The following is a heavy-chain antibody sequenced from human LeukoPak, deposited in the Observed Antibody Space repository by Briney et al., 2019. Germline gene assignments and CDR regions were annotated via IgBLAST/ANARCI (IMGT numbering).Heavy chain of an antibody. CDR3: ARDSSNWTFDY. CDR2: IHPGGGSP. J-gene: IGHJ4*02. CDR1: GYTFTSYY. Sequence: ASVKVSCKASGYTFTSYYLHWLRQAPGQGLEWMGIIHPGGGSPTYAQKFQGRVTMTRDMSTNTVYMELSSLRSDDTAVYYCARDSSNWTFDYWGQGTLVTLSS. D-gene: IGHD1-1*01. V-gene: IGHV1-46*01.